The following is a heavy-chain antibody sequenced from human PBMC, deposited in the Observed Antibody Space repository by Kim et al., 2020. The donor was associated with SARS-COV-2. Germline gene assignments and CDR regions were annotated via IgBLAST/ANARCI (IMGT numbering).Heavy chain of an antibody. CDR1: GGSISSSSYY. Sequence: SETLSLTCTVSGGSISSSSYYWGWIRQPPGKGLEWIGSIYYSGSTYYNPSLKSRVTISVDTSKNQFSLKLSSVTAADTAVYYCARQSGWFGELFLSYFDYWGQGTLVTVSS. J-gene: IGHJ4*02. D-gene: IGHD3-10*01. CDR2: IYYSGST. CDR3: ARQSGWFGELFLSYFDY. V-gene: IGHV4-39*01.